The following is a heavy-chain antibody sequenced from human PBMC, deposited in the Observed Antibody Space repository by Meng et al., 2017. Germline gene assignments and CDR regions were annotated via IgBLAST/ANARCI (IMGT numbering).Heavy chain of an antibody. CDR1: GGTFSSYA. J-gene: IGHJ4*02. D-gene: IGHD1-7*01. Sequence: QVKLVQFGAGGKKPGSSVKVACKASGGTFSSYAISWVRQAPGQGLEWMGGIIPIFGTANYAQKFQGRVTITADESTSTAYMELSSLRSEDTAVYYCARIWNSLKDYDYWGQGTLVTVSS. CDR3: ARIWNSLKDYDY. V-gene: IGHV1-69*01. CDR2: IIPIFGTA.